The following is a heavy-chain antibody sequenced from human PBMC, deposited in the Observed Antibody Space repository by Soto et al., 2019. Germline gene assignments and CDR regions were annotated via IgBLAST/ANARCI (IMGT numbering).Heavy chain of an antibody. CDR2: ISWEGGHR. J-gene: IGHJ4*02. CDR1: GFNFDDYA. CDR3: VQAHDEDFGFDLDYFTY. D-gene: IGHD5-12*01. Sequence: EVQLVESGGGLVQPGRSLRLSCAASGFNFDDYAMHWVRQIPGKGLEWVSGISWEGGHRGYAESVKGRCTISRDNAKNSLYLEMNRLRAEDTALYFCVQAHDEDFGFDLDYFTYWGQGIMVTVSS. V-gene: IGHV3-9*01.